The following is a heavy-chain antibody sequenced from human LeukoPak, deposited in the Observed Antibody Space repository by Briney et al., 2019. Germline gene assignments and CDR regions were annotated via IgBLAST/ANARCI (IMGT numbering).Heavy chain of an antibody. J-gene: IGHJ4*02. CDR3: ARAGYDSSGYYSY. CDR2: INPSGGST. V-gene: IGHV1-46*01. CDR1: GYTFTDYY. D-gene: IGHD3-22*01. Sequence: ASVKVSCKASGYTFTDYYMYWVRQAPGQGLEWMGIINPSGGSTTYAQKFQGRVTMTRDTSTSTVYMEVSSLRSEDTAVYYCARAGYDSSGYYSYWGQGTLVTVSS.